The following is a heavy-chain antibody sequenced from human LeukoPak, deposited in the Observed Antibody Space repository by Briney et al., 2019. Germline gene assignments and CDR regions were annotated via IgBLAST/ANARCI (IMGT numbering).Heavy chain of an antibody. D-gene: IGHD5-18*01. CDR2: IIPIFGTA. CDR1: GGTFSSYA. CDR3: AWTPWIQLWPARVDV. J-gene: IGHJ6*02. V-gene: IGHV1-69*13. Sequence: SVKVSCKASGGTFSSYAISWVRQAPGQGLEWMGGIIPIFGTANYAQKFQGRVTITADESTSTAYMELSSLRSEDTAVYYCAWTPWIQLWPARVDVWGQGTTVTVSS.